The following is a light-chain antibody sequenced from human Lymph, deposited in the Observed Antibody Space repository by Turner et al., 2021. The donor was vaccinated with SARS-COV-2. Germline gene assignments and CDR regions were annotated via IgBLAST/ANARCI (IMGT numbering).Light chain of an antibody. Sequence: EIVLTQSPATLSLSLGERATLSCRASQSVSSYLAWYQQKPGQAPRLLIYDASNRATGIPARFSGSGSGTDFTLTSSSLEHEDFVVYYCQQRSNWTSITFGQGTRLEIK. V-gene: IGKV3-11*01. J-gene: IGKJ5*01. CDR2: DAS. CDR3: QQRSNWTSIT. CDR1: QSVSSY.